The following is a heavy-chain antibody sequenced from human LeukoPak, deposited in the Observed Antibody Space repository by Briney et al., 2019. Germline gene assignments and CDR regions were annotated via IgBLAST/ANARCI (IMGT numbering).Heavy chain of an antibody. CDR2: IHTSDSYT. J-gene: IGHJ4*02. Sequence: KPGAPLQISCEASGSTFTSYWITWVRQLPGKGLEWMGTIHTSDSYTNYSPSFEGHVTLSADKSISTAYLQWSSLRASDTAMYFCARFSSSWYGDYWGQGILVTVSS. CDR3: ARFSSSWYGDY. D-gene: IGHD6-13*01. CDR1: GSTFTSYW. V-gene: IGHV5-10-1*01.